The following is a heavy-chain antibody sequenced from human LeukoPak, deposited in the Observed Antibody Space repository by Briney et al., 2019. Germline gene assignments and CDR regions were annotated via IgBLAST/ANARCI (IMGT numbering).Heavy chain of an antibody. CDR3: ARNYDILTGYYVYYYYYYMDV. CDR2: ISYDGSNK. J-gene: IGHJ6*03. D-gene: IGHD3-9*01. V-gene: IGHV3-30*03. CDR1: GFTFSSYG. Sequence: GGSLRLSCAASGFTFSSYGMHWVRQAPGKGLEWVAVISYDGSNKYYADSVKGRFTISRDNSKNTLYLQMNSLRAEDTAVYYCARNYDILTGYYVYYYYYYMDVWGKGTTVTVSS.